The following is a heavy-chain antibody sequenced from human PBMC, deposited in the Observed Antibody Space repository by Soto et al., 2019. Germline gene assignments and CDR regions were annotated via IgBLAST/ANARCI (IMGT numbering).Heavy chain of an antibody. J-gene: IGHJ4*02. CDR1: GFTFSDSW. D-gene: IGHD4-4*01. Sequence: EVQLVESGAGLVQPGASLSLSCTASGFTFSDSWITWVRQAPGEGLEWVARIKPDESEKKYAYSVKGRFSISSDNAKNSKYLKMDSLRGEDTGVYYGGRGGSKYAGCGQGTLVTVCS. CDR2: IKPDESEK. CDR3: GRGGSKYAG. V-gene: IGHV3-7*01.